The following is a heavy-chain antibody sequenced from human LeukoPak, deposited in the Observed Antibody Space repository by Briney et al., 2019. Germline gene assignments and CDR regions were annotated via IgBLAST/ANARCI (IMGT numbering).Heavy chain of an antibody. CDR3: ARDRESNWFPYLDS. J-gene: IGHJ4*02. D-gene: IGHD6-13*01. CDR2: IKEDGRAK. CDR1: GFTFTNYL. V-gene: IGHV3-7*01. Sequence: GGSLRLSCAASGFTFTNYLMSWVRQAPGKGLEWVANIKEDGRAKYYVDSVRGRFTISRDNAKNSLYLQMDSLRAEDTAVYYCARDRESNWFPYLDSWSQGTLVTVSS.